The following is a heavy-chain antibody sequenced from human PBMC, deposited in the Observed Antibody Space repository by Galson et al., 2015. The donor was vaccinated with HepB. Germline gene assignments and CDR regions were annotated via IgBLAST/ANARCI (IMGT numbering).Heavy chain of an antibody. V-gene: IGHV5-10-1*01. CDR2: IDPSDSYT. CDR1: GYSFTSYW. Sequence: QSGAEVKKPGESLRISCKGSGYSFTSYWISWVRQMPGKGLEWMGRIDPSDSYTNYSPSFQGHVTISADKSISTAYLQWSSLKASDTAMYYCARLYLKGTGGLLEYSSSWHPLPDYWGQGTLVTVSS. D-gene: IGHD6-13*01. J-gene: IGHJ4*02. CDR3: ARLYLKGTGGLLEYSSSWHPLPDY.